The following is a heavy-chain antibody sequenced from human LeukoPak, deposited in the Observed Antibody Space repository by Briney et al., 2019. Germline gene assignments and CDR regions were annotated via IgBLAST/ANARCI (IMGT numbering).Heavy chain of an antibody. CDR3: ASPAGSGWYFFDY. CDR2: IYYSETT. V-gene: IGHV4-39*02. CDR1: GGSISSSSYY. J-gene: IGHJ4*02. Sequence: SETLSLTCTVSGGSISSSSYYWGWIRQPPGKGLEWIGSIYYSETTYYNPSLKSRVTISVDTSKNHFSLKLSFVTAADTAVYYCASPAGSGWYFFDYWGQGTLVTVSS. D-gene: IGHD6-19*01.